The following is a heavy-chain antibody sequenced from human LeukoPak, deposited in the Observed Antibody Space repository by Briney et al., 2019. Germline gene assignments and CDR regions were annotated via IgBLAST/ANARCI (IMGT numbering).Heavy chain of an antibody. V-gene: IGHV1-69*06. Sequence: SVKVSCKASGGTFSSYAISWVRQAPGQGLEWMGGIIPIFGTANYAQKFQGRVTITADKSTSTAYMELSSLRSEDTAVYYCASTSITGYSSSWDTYYYMDVWGKGTTVTVSS. D-gene: IGHD6-13*01. J-gene: IGHJ6*03. CDR2: IIPIFGTA. CDR3: ASTSITGYSSSWDTYYYMDV. CDR1: GGTFSSYA.